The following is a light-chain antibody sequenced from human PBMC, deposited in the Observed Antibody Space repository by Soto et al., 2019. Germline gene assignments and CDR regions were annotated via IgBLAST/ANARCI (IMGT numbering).Light chain of an antibody. V-gene: IGKV1-5*03. CDR2: KAS. CDR1: QSISSW. J-gene: IGKJ1*01. CDR3: QQYNTFSEWT. Sequence: DIQMTQSPSTLSASVGARVTITCRASQSISSWLAWYQQKPGKAPKLLISKASSLEAGVPSRFSDSGSGTEFTLTISSLQPDDFATYYCQQYNTFSEWTFGQGTKVDIK.